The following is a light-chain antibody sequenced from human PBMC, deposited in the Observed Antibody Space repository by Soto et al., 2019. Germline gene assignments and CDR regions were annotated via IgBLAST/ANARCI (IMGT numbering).Light chain of an antibody. CDR3: QQYDKLPYT. CDR1: QDIRNY. CDR2: DAY. V-gene: IGKV1-33*01. Sequence: IQMTQSPSSLSASVGDRVTITCQESQDIRNYLNWYQQKPGKAPRLLIYDAYNLKTGVPSRFSGTGSGTDFTFTISGLQPEDIATYYCQQYDKLPYTFGQGTKQEIK. J-gene: IGKJ2*01.